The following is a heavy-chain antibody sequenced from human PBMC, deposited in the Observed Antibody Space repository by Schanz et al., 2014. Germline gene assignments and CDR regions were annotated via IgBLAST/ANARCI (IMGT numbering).Heavy chain of an antibody. Sequence: QVQLQESGPALVKPSETLSLTCTVSGGSISSEYWSWIRQPAGKGLEWIGRIYNSGKTNYNPSLESRVSMSVDTSKKQLSLKLRSVSAADTAVYYCARVVLGGGAFDIWGQGTMVTVSS. J-gene: IGHJ3*02. D-gene: IGHD3-10*01. CDR1: GGSISSEY. CDR3: ARVVLGGGAFDI. CDR2: IYNSGKT. V-gene: IGHV4-4*07.